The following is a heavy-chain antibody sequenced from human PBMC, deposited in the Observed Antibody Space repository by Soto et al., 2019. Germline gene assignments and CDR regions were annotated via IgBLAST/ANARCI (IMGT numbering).Heavy chain of an antibody. D-gene: IGHD3-16*01. J-gene: IGHJ6*02. CDR3: ARGGYYDNSWGKLSHYGLDV. V-gene: IGHV1-18*01. CDR1: GYTFIRYG. CDR2: ISPCNDYT. Sequence: QVQLAQSANEVKKPGASVRVSCKAAGYTFIRYGIAWVRQAPGQGLEWMGWISPCNDYTVYAQKFQGRVSMTADTSTRTVYMTLRGLKSDDTAVYYCARGGYYDNSWGKLSHYGLDVWGQGTSVSVSS.